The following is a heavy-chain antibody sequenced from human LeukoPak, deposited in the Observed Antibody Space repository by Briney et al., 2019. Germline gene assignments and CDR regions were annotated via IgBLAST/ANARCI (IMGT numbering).Heavy chain of an antibody. CDR1: GYTFTGYY. D-gene: IGHD3-9*01. CDR3: ARTYYDILWERGDRDNWFDP. CDR2: IIPIFGTA. J-gene: IGHJ5*02. Sequence: SVKVSCKASGYTFTGYYMHWVRQAPGQGLEWMGGIIPIFGTANYAQKFQGRVTITADKSTSTAYMELSSLRSEDTAVYYCARTYYDILWERGDRDNWFDPWGQGTLVTVSS. V-gene: IGHV1-69*06.